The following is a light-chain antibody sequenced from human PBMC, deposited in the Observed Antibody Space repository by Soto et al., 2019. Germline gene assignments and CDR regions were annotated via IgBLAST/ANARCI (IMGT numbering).Light chain of an antibody. Sequence: DIQMTQSPSTLSASVGDRVTIICRASQNINSWVAWYQQKPGKDPKALIYDASSLESGVPSRFSGSGSGTYFTLTITSLQPDDFATYYCQQYDSYSPRTFGQGTKVEIK. CDR3: QQYDSYSPRT. J-gene: IGKJ1*01. V-gene: IGKV1-5*02. CDR1: QNINSW. CDR2: DAS.